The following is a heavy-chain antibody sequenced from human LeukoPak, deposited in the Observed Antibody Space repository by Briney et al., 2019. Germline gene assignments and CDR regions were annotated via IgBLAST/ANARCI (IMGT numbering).Heavy chain of an antibody. D-gene: IGHD6-25*01. CDR2: IYPGDSRT. V-gene: IGHV5-51*01. J-gene: IGHJ5*02. CDR1: GSRFTNYW. CDR3: ACRDFSGTWSGP. Sequence: GASRKISCKGLGSRFTNYWIGWVRQMPGKGLEWMGVIYPGDSRTRYSTSFQGEVTISADKSITTASLQWSNLKASDTAIYSCACRDFSGTWSGPWGQGTLVTVSS.